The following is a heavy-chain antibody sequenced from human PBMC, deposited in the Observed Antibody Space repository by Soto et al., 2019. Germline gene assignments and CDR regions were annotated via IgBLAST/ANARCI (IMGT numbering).Heavy chain of an antibody. D-gene: IGHD5-12*01. J-gene: IGHJ4*02. CDR3: AKDPGYGLDY. CDR1: GVTFSTYG. Sequence: QVHLVESGGGVVQPGRSLRLSCAASGVTFSTYGMHWVRQAPGKGLEWVAAIPYDERSKYYADSVKGRFTISRDNSKNTLYLQMNSLRAEDTAVYYCAKDPGYGLDYWGQGTLVTVSS. V-gene: IGHV3-30*18. CDR2: IPYDERSK.